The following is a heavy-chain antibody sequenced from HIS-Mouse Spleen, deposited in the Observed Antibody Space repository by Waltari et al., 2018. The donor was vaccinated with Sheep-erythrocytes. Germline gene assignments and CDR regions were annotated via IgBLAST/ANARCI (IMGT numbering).Heavy chain of an antibody. D-gene: IGHD4-17*01. J-gene: IGHJ4*02. Sequence: EVQLLESGGGLVQPGVSLRLSCAASGFPFSSYAMSWVRQAPGKGLEWVSAISGSGGSTYYADSVKGRFTISRDNSKNTLYLQMNSLRAEDTAVYYCAKQTLRRTYFDYWGQGTLVTVSS. CDR2: ISGSGGST. V-gene: IGHV3-23*01. CDR3: AKQTLRRTYFDY. CDR1: GFPFSSYA.